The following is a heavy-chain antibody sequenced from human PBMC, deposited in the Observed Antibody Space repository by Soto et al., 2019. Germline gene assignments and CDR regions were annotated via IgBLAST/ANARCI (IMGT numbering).Heavy chain of an antibody. J-gene: IGHJ4*02. V-gene: IGHV1-69*13. CDR3: ARSYYDSSGYQYYFDL. CDR2: IIPIFGTA. Sequence: AAAKLSCKASRGTFNSSAISWVLQAPGQGLEWMGGIIPIFGTANYAQKFQGRVTITADESTNTAYMELSSLRSEDTAVFSCARSYYDSSGYQYYFDLWGQGTLVTVSS. CDR1: RGTFNSSA. D-gene: IGHD3-22*01.